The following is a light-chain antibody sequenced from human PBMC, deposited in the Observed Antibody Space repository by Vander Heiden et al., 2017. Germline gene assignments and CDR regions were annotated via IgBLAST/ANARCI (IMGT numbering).Light chain of an antibody. CDR2: GAA. J-gene: IGKJ4*01. CDR1: QRVSSN. V-gene: IGKV3-15*01. CDR3: QQYNNWPPLT. Sequence: EIVMTQSPATLSVSPGDRATLSCRASQRVSSNLAWYQQKPGQAPRLLIYGAATRATGIPARFSGSGSGTEFTLTISSLQSEDVAVYYCQQYNNWPPLTFGGGTKVEIK.